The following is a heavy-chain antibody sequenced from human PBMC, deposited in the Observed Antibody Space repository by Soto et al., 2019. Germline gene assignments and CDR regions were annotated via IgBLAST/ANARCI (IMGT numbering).Heavy chain of an antibody. CDR2: ISGSADST. CDR3: AKTRGASIYAISEYGKDV. D-gene: IGHD2-8*01. V-gene: IGHV3-23*01. CDR1: GFSFSSFA. Sequence: EVQLLESGGGFIHPGGSLRLSCEASGFSFSSFAMNWVRQAPGKGLEWVSMISGSADSTFYADSVKGRFTISRDNAKSTLYLHIDSLRAEDTAVYYCAKTRGASIYAISEYGKDVWGEGAAVTDAS. J-gene: IGHJ6*02.